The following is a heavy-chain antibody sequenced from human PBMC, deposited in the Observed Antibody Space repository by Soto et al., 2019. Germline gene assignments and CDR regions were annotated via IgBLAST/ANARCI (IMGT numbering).Heavy chain of an antibody. CDR2: IIPLFGTT. Sequence: QVHLVQSGAAVRKPGSSVKVSCKTSGGTFSTYTIYWVRQAPGQGLEWMGRIIPLFGTTKYAQNFQDRVTITAEESTSNTYMELSSLRAEDTAVYYCARRLDDRADEGFDVLGEGTAVTVSA. V-gene: IGHV1-69*18. D-gene: IGHD3-16*01. CDR3: ARRLDDRADEGFDV. CDR1: GGTFSTYT. J-gene: IGHJ3*01.